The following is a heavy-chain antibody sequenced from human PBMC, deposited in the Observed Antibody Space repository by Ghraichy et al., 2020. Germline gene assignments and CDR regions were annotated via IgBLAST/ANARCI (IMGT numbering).Heavy chain of an antibody. Sequence: SETLSLTCTVSGGSISSYYWSWIRQPPGKGLEWIGYIYTSGSTNYNPSLKSRVTISVDTSKNQFSLKLSSVTAADTAVYYCAVTYYDFWSGYYPYYYYGMDVWGQGTTVTVSS. J-gene: IGHJ6*02. V-gene: IGHV4-4*09. CDR2: IYTSGST. D-gene: IGHD3-3*01. CDR1: GGSISSYY. CDR3: AVTYYDFWSGYYPYYYYGMDV.